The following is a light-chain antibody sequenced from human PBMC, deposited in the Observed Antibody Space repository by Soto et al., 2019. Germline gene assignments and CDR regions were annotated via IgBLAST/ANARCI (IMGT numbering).Light chain of an antibody. CDR2: NVN. Sequence: QAVLIQPPSVSGSPGQSVTISCTGTSSDVGSYDYVSWYQQHPGTVPKPMIYNVNTRPSGVPDRFSGSKSGTSASLAITGLQAEDEADYYCQSYDSSLSGAAFGTGTKLTVL. V-gene: IGLV2-11*01. J-gene: IGLJ1*01. CDR1: SSDVGSYDY. CDR3: QSYDSSLSGAA.